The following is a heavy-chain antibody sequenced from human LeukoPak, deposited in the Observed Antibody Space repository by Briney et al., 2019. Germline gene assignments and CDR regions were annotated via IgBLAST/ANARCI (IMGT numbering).Heavy chain of an antibody. CDR3: AKDPEIGSSGSYYFDY. V-gene: IGHV3-9*01. J-gene: IGHJ4*02. D-gene: IGHD1-26*01. CDR1: GFTFDDYA. CDR2: ISWNSGSI. Sequence: GGSLRLSCAASGFTFDDYAMHWVRQAPGKGLEWVSGISWNSGSIGYADSVKGRFTISRDNAKNSLYLQMNSLRAGDTALYYCAKDPEIGSSGSYYFDYWGQGTLVTVSS.